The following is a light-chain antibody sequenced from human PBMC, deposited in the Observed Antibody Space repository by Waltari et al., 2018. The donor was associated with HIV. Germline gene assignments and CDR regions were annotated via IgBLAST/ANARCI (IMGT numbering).Light chain of an antibody. CDR1: QNIYHY. V-gene: IGKV1-39*01. Sequence: DIQMTQSPSSLSASIGDRVTITCRASQNIYHYLNWYQHQPGKPPKLLIYAASTLQSGVQSRFSASGSGTDFTLTIDNLQPEDFATYYCQQSSDLPSTFGPGTKVDLK. CDR2: AAS. J-gene: IGKJ3*01. CDR3: QQSSDLPST.